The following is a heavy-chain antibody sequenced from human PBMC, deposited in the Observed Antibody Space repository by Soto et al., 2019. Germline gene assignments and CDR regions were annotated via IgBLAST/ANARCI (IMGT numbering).Heavy chain of an antibody. CDR2: ISPYNGNT. J-gene: IGHJ4*02. CDR1: GFSFTTYG. D-gene: IGHD1-1*01. Sequence: QIQLVQSGAEVKKPVASVNVSCKTSGFSFTTYGVNWVRQAPGQGLEWVGWISPYNGNTYYAQRLQGRVTMTTDTSTSTAYMELRSLRSDDTAVYYCARYELKRPFDYWGQGTLGTVSS. CDR3: ARYELKRPFDY. V-gene: IGHV1-18*01.